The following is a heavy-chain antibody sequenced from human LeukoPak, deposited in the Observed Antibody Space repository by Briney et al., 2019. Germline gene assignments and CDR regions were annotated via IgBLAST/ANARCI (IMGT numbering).Heavy chain of an antibody. Sequence: PGGSLRLSCVDSRFTFSRYWMSWVRQAPGKGLEWVANIKEDGSEEYYVDSVTGRFTISRDNAKKSLYLQMNSLRAEDTAVYYCARDGDTVLTRGYYYYMDVWGKGTTVTVSS. CDR2: IKEDGSEE. V-gene: IGHV3-7*01. CDR3: ARDGDTVLTRGYYYYMDV. D-gene: IGHD4-23*01. CDR1: RFTFSRYW. J-gene: IGHJ6*03.